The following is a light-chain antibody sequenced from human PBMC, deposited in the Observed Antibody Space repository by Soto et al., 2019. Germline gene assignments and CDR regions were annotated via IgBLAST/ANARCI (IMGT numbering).Light chain of an antibody. CDR2: AAS. J-gene: IGKJ4*01. CDR1: QGISVY. V-gene: IGKV1-27*01. CDR3: QKYNSAPLS. Sequence: DIQMTQSPSSLSASLGDRVTITCRASQGISVYLAWFKQKPGKVPKLLIYAASTLQSGVPSRFSGSGSGTDFTLTISSLQPEDGATNYCQKYNSAPLSFGGGTKGEIK.